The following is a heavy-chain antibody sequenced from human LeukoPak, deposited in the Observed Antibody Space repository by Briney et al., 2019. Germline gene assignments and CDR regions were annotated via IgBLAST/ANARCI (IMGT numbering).Heavy chain of an antibody. V-gene: IGHV3-48*04. CDR2: TSGSSSAI. CDR3: ARSFSYGPIDF. Sequence: GGPLIPSWAAPEFTFSTYSIYGFGRPPGGGLGGVSYTSGSSSAINYADFVRGRFTISRDNAKNSVYLQMNSLRAEDTAVYYCARSFSYGPIDFWGQGTQVTVSS. D-gene: IGHD5-18*01. CDR1: EFTFSTYS. J-gene: IGHJ4*02.